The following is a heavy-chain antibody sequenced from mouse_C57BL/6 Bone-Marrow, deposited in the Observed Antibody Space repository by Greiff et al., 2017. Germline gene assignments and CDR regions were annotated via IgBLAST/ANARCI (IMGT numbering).Heavy chain of an antibody. CDR1: GYTFTEYP. Sequence: VQLQQSGAELVKPGASVKLSCKASGYTFTEYPIHWVKQRSGQGLEWIGWVYPGSGSIKYNEKFKDKDTLTADKSSSTVYMELSRLTSEDSAVYFCARPNDGYRPYAMDYWGQGTSVTVSS. J-gene: IGHJ4*01. CDR2: VYPGSGSI. D-gene: IGHD2-2*01. CDR3: ARPNDGYRPYAMDY. V-gene: IGHV1-62-2*01.